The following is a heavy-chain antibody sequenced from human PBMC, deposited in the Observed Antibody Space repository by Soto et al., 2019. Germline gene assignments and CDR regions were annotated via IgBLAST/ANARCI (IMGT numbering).Heavy chain of an antibody. D-gene: IGHD3-22*01. CDR3: ARPNYYYDSSGYYGY. CDR1: GVTFSSYS. Sequence: PGGSLRLSCAASGVTFSSYSMNWVRQAPGKGLEWVSSISSSSSYIYYADSVKGRFTISRDNAKNSLYLQMNSLRAEDTAVYYCARPNYYYDSSGYYGYWGQGTLVTVSS. J-gene: IGHJ4*02. CDR2: ISSSSSYI. V-gene: IGHV3-21*01.